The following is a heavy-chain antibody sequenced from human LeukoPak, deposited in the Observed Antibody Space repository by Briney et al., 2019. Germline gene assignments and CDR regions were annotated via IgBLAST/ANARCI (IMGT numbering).Heavy chain of an antibody. CDR1: GFTISSYA. D-gene: IGHD1-1*01. J-gene: IGHJ4*02. CDR2: IRGRDEST. Sequence: QRGGALRLSCAASGFTISSYAMSWVRQAPGKGLEWVSAIRGRDESTYYADSVKGRLTISRDNSKNTLYLQMNSLRAEDTAVYYCAKDYLAQLAYFDYWGQGTLAT. CDR3: AKDYLAQLAYFDY. V-gene: IGHV3-23*01.